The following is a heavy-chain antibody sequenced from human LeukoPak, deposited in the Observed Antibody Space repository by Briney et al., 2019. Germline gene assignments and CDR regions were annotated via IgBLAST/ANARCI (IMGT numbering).Heavy chain of an antibody. CDR2: IGEDGSVK. J-gene: IGHJ4*02. D-gene: IGHD2-15*01. Sequence: GGALRLSCAASGFRFTKWMTRVRPGPGEGLEGVGNIGEDGSVKNYADSVKGRFTISRDNAKNSVFLQMNSLRAEDTAFYYCGNQCSGGICPEDWGRGTLVTVSS. CDR1: GFRFTKW. V-gene: IGHV3-7*01. CDR3: GNQCSGGICPED.